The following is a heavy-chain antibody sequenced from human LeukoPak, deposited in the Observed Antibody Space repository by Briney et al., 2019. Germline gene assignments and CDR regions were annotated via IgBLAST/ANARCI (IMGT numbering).Heavy chain of an antibody. V-gene: IGHV4-34*01. J-gene: IGHJ4*02. Sequence: SETLSLTCTVSGGSISSYYWNWIRQPPGKGLEWIGEINHSGSTNYNPSLKSRVTISVDTSKNQFSLKLSSVTAADTAVYYCARVRPSRDGYNSPLFDYWGQGTLVTVSS. D-gene: IGHD5-24*01. CDR3: ARVRPSRDGYNSPLFDY. CDR2: INHSGST. CDR1: GGSISSYY.